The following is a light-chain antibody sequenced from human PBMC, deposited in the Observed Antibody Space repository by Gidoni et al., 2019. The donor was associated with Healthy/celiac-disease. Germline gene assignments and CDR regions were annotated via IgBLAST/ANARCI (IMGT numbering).Light chain of an antibody. Sequence: EIVMTQSPATLSVSPGERATLSCRASQSVSSNLAWYQQKPGQAPRLLIYGASTRATGFPARFSGSGSGTEFTLTIRSLQSEDFAVYYCQQYNNWLRTFGQGTKVEIK. V-gene: IGKV3-15*01. CDR3: QQYNNWLRT. CDR2: GAS. J-gene: IGKJ1*01. CDR1: QSVSSN.